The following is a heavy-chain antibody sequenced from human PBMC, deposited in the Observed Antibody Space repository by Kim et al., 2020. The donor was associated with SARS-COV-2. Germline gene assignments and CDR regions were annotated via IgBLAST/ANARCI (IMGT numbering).Heavy chain of an antibody. D-gene: IGHD4-4*01. J-gene: IGHJ4*01. CDR1: GYALINYG. CDR3: VRDPGHGMVRETPHDYNDPTFFDY. Sequence: ASVKVSCKASGYALINYGISWVRQAPGQGLEWMGWVSAYSGKNGYAQRFQGRVAMSTDTSTNTAYMELRTLRPDDTAIYYCVRDPGHGMVRETPHDYNDPTFFDYWGHGTLVTVSS. CDR2: VSAYSGKN. V-gene: IGHV1-18*01.